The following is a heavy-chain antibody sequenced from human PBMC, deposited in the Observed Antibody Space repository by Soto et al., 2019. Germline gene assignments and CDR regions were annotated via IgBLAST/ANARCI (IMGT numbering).Heavy chain of an antibody. CDR3: AAYSSGWYMSSAFDN. D-gene: IGHD6-19*01. CDR1: GLTFSSYG. V-gene: IGHV3-30*03. CDR2: ISYDGSNK. J-gene: IGHJ3*02. Sequence: QVQLVESGGGVVQPGRSLRLSCAVSGLTFSSYGMHWVRQDQGKRLKGVSVISYDGSNKYYADSVKGRCTISRDNSKEKLYLQMNSLRPEHTAVYYCAAYSSGWYMSSAFDNWGPGTMVTVSS.